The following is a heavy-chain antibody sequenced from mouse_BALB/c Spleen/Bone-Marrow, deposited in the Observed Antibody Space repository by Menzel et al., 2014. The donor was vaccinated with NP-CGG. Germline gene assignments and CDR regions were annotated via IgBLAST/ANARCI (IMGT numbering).Heavy chain of an antibody. J-gene: IGHJ3*01. CDR1: GFTFSNYW. CDR3: TTGFAY. CDR2: IRLKSNNYAT. Sequence: EVMLVESGGGLVQPGGSMKLSCVASGFTFSNYWMNWVRQSPEKGLEWVAEIRLKSNNYATHYAESVKGRFTISRDDSKSGVYLQMNTLRAEDTGIYYCTTGFAYWGQGTLVTVSA. V-gene: IGHV6-6*02.